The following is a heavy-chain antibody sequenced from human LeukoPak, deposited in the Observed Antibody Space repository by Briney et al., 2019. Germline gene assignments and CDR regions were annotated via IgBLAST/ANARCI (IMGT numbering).Heavy chain of an antibody. D-gene: IGHD2-2*01. CDR2: IYTSGRT. CDR3: ARGPVVPAAKTHFYYYYYYMDV. Sequence: SETLSLTCTVSGGSISSGTHYWSWIRQPAGKGLEWIGRIYTSGRTNYNPSLKSRVTISVDTSKNQFSLKLSSVTAADTAVYYCARGPVVPAAKTHFYYYYYYMDVWGKGTTVTVSS. CDR1: GGSISSGTHY. J-gene: IGHJ6*03. V-gene: IGHV4-61*02.